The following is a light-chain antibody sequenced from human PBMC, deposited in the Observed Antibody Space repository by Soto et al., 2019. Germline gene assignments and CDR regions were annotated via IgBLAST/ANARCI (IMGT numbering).Light chain of an antibody. CDR2: GAS. CDR3: QQYGRSPFT. CDR1: QSVSSNN. V-gene: IGKV3-20*01. Sequence: EIVMTQSPGNLSLSPGETTTLSCSASQSVSSNNVSWSHQIPGQAPTLIIYGASSTATGVPDRFSASGSGTDFTLTIRRLEPEDFAVYYCQQYGRSPFTFGPGTRWISN. J-gene: IGKJ3*01.